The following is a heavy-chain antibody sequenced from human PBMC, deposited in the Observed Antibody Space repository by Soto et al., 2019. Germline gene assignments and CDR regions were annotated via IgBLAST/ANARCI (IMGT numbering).Heavy chain of an antibody. CDR1: GGTFSSYA. CDR3: ARGHYYGSGIYYYGMDV. CDR2: IIPIFGTA. V-gene: IGHV1-69*01. D-gene: IGHD3-10*01. J-gene: IGHJ6*02. Sequence: QVQLVQSGAEVKKPGSSVKVSCKASGGTFSSYAISWVRQAPGQGLEWMGGIIPIFGTANYAQKFQGRVTITVDESTSTAYMELSSLRSEDTAVYYCARGHYYGSGIYYYGMDVWGQGTTVTVSS.